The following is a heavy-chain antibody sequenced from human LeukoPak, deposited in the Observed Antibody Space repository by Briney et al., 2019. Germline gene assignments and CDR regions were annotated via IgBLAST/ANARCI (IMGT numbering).Heavy chain of an antibody. D-gene: IGHD6-6*01. CDR1: GGSISSYY. V-gene: IGHV4-59*01. CDR3: ARGYSSSSGGFD. CDR2: IYYSGST. Sequence: PSETLSLTCTVSGGSISSYYWSWIRQPPGKGLEWIGYIYYSGSTNYNPSLKSRVTISVDTSKNQFSLKLSSVTAADTAVYYCARGYSSSSGGFDWGQGTLVTVSS. J-gene: IGHJ4*02.